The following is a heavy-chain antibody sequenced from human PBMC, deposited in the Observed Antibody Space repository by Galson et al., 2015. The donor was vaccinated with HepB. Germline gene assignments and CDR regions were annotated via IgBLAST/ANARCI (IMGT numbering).Heavy chain of an antibody. V-gene: IGHV1-18*01. CDR2: ISAYNGNT. D-gene: IGHD3-10*01. CDR1: GYTFTSYG. CDR3: ARSTTVYYYGSGSYSAEHFQH. J-gene: IGHJ1*01. Sequence: SVKVSCKASGYTFTSYGISWVRQAPGQGLEWMGWISAYNGNTNYAQKLQGRVTMTTDTSTSTAYMELRSLRSDDTAVYYCARSTTVYYYGSGSYSAEHFQHWGQGTLVTVSS.